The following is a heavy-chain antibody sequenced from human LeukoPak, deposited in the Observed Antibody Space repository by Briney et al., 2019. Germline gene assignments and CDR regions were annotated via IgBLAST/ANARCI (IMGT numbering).Heavy chain of an antibody. Sequence: PGRSLRLSCAASGFTFSSYGMHWVRQAPGKGLEWVAVISYDGSNKYYADSVKGRFTISRDNSKNTLYLQMNSLRAEDTAVYCCAKDRYYDFWSGYPDYWGQGTLVTVSS. V-gene: IGHV3-30*18. D-gene: IGHD3-3*01. CDR1: GFTFSSYG. CDR2: ISYDGSNK. J-gene: IGHJ4*02. CDR3: AKDRYYDFWSGYPDY.